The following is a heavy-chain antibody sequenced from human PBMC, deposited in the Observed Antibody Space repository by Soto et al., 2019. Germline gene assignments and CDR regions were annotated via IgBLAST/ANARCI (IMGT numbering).Heavy chain of an antibody. Sequence: VASVKVSCKASGYTFTSYAMNWVRQAPGQGLEWMGWINTNTGNPTYAQGFTGRFVFSLDTSVSTAYLQICSLKAEDTAVYYCARDSPAGFGDAFDIWGQGTMVTVSS. J-gene: IGHJ3*02. CDR3: ARDSPAGFGDAFDI. CDR2: INTNTGNP. D-gene: IGHD1-1*01. CDR1: GYTFTSYA. V-gene: IGHV7-4-1*01.